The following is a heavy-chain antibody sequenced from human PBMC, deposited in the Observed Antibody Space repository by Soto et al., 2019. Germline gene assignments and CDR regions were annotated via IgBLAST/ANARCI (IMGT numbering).Heavy chain of an antibody. D-gene: IGHD2-2*01. CDR1: GFTFSDYY. Sequence: QVQLVESGGALVTPGGSLRLSCVASGFTFSDYYMSWIRQAPGKGLEWVSDISSSGRTIYYADSVKGRFTISRDNSQNSVHMQRNSLGGDDTDVYYCARSLVRVVSVSAYYMDVWGTGTTVTVSS. CDR2: ISSSGRTI. J-gene: IGHJ6*03. V-gene: IGHV3-11*01. CDR3: ARSLVRVVSVSAYYMDV.